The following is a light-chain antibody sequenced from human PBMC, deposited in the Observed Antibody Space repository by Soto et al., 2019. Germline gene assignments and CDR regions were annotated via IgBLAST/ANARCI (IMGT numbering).Light chain of an antibody. CDR2: GPS. CDR3: QQYNNWWT. Sequence: EIVMTQSPATLSVSPGERATLSCRASQSVSNNLAWYKKKPGQAPRLLIYGPSTRATGIPARFSGSGSGTEFTLTISSLQSEDFAFYYCQQYNNWWTFGQGTRVDIK. J-gene: IGKJ1*01. V-gene: IGKV3-15*01. CDR1: QSVSNN.